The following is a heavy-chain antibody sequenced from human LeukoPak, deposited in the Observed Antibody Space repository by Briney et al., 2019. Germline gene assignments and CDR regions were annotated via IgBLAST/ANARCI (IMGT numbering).Heavy chain of an antibody. Sequence: ASVKVSCKASGYTFTSYGISWVRQAPGQGLEWMGWIGAYNGNTNHAQKLQGRVTMTTDTSTSTAYMELRSLRSDDTAVYYCARDPKYYYGSGGTFDYWGQGTLATVSS. CDR3: ARDPKYYYGSGGTFDY. J-gene: IGHJ4*02. V-gene: IGHV1-18*04. D-gene: IGHD3-10*01. CDR1: GYTFTSYG. CDR2: IGAYNGNT.